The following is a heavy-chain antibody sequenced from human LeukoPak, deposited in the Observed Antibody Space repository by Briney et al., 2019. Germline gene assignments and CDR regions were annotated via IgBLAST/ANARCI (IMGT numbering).Heavy chain of an antibody. J-gene: IGHJ5*02. CDR1: GFTFGDYA. Sequence: GGSLRLSCTASGFTFGDYAMSWVRQAPGKGLEWVGFIRSKAYGGTTEYAASVKGRFTISRDDSKSIAYLQMNSLKTEDTAVYCCTRDYDILTGPEWFDPWGQGTLVTVSS. V-gene: IGHV3-49*04. CDR2: IRSKAYGGTT. D-gene: IGHD3-9*01. CDR3: TRDYDILTGPEWFDP.